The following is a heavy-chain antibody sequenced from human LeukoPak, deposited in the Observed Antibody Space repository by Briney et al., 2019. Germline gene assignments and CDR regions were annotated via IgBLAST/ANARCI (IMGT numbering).Heavy chain of an antibody. CDR2: IYHSGST. D-gene: IGHD4-17*01. CDR1: GYSISSGYF. Sequence: SETLSLTCTVSGYSISSGYFWGWIRQPPGKGLEWIGSIYHSGSTYYNPSLKSRVTISVDTSKNQFSLKLSSVTAADTAVYYCVRDYGDSPGAADYWGQGTLVTVSS. J-gene: IGHJ4*02. CDR3: VRDYGDSPGAADY. V-gene: IGHV4-38-2*02.